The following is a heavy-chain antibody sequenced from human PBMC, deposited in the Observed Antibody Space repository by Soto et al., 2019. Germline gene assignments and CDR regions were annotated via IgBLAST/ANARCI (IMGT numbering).Heavy chain of an antibody. D-gene: IGHD7-27*01. CDR3: ARVPGP. Sequence: SETLSVTCAVAGGSIISGCCSWSWIRQPPGKGLEWIGYIYHSGSTYYNPSLKSRVTISVDRSKNQFSLKLSSVTAADTAVYYCARVPGPWGQGTLVTVSS. CDR1: GGSIISGCCS. J-gene: IGHJ5*02. V-gene: IGHV4-30-2*01. CDR2: IYHSGST.